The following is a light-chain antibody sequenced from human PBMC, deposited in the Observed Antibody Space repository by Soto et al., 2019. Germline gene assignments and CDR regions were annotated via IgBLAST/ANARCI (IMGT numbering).Light chain of an antibody. CDR1: SSDVGDYNY. Sequence: QSALTQPASVSGSPGQSITISCTGTSSDVGDYNYVSWYQQHPGKAPKLIIYEVSNRPSGVSTRFSGSKSGNTASLTISGLQDEDEADYYCTSYTSTSTLYVFGTGTKVTVL. CDR2: EVS. J-gene: IGLJ1*01. V-gene: IGLV2-14*01. CDR3: TSYTSTSTLYV.